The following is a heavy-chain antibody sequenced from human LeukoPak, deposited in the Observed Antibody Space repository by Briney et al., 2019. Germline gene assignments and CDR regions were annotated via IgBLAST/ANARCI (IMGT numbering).Heavy chain of an antibody. CDR2: MSPNSDNT. D-gene: IGHD3-22*01. Sequence: ASVKVSCKASGYTFTSYDINWVRQATGQGLEWMGWMSPNSDNTGYAQKFQGRVTMTRDTSISTAYMELSRLRSDDTAVYYCARDYYDTSGYLGWFDPWGQGTLVTVSS. CDR1: GYTFTSYD. V-gene: IGHV1-8*01. CDR3: ARDYYDTSGYLGWFDP. J-gene: IGHJ5*02.